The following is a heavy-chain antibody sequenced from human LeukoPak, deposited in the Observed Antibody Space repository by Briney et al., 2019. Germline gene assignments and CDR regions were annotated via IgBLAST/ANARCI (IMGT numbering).Heavy chain of an antibody. D-gene: IGHD2-21*01. CDR1: GYTFTSYG. CDR3: ARDRDRRATGWFDP. Sequence: ASVKVSCKASGYTFTSYGISWVRQAPGQGLEWIGWISAYNGNTNYAQKLQGRVTMTTDTSTSTAYMELRSLRSDDTAVYYCARDRDRRATGWFDPWGQGTLVTVSS. V-gene: IGHV1-18*01. J-gene: IGHJ5*02. CDR2: ISAYNGNT.